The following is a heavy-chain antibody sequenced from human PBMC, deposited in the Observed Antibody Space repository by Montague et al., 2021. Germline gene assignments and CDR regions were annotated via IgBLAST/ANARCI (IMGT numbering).Heavy chain of an antibody. CDR3: ARVFSSWYVGWFDP. CDR2: IYYSENS. Sequence: SETLSLTCTVSGASITSNIYYWGWIRQSPGKGLEWIGSIYYSENSFYQPSLKSRITMAVDTSKNQFSLKLSSVTAADTAIYYCARVFSSWYVGWFDPWGQGTLVTVSP. J-gene: IGHJ5*02. V-gene: IGHV4-39*07. CDR1: GASITSNIYY. D-gene: IGHD6-13*01.